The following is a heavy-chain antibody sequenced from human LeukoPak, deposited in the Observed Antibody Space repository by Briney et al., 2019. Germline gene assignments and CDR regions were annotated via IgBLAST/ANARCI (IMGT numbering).Heavy chain of an antibody. J-gene: IGHJ4*02. CDR3: ARAASGSHVS. V-gene: IGHV3-21*01. CDR1: GFTFSSYW. D-gene: IGHD1-26*01. Sequence: GGSLRLSCAASGFTFSSYWMSWVRQAPGKGLEWVSSISSSSSYIYYADSVKGRFTISRDNAKNSLYLQMNSLRAEDTAVYYCARAASGSHVSWGQGTLVTVSS. CDR2: ISSSSSYI.